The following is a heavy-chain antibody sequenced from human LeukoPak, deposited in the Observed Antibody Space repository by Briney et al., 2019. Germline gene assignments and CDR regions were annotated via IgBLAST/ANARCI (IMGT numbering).Heavy chain of an antibody. CDR2: IIAILSQA. CDR3: ATGGDYRDAFDM. V-gene: IGHV1-69*11. Sequence: SVKVSCRASGGTFSTYAISWVRQAPGQGLEWMGRIIAILSQANYAQKFRGRVSITADESTTTAYLELSRLRSEDTAVYYCATGGDYRDAFDMWGQGTMVTVSS. CDR1: GGTFSTYA. D-gene: IGHD4-17*01. J-gene: IGHJ3*02.